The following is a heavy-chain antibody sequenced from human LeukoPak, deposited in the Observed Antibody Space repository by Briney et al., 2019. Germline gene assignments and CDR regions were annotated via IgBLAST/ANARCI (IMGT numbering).Heavy chain of an antibody. J-gene: IGHJ4*02. D-gene: IGHD5-24*01. CDR1: GFTFSSYA. Sequence: AGGSLRLSCAASGFTFSSYAMHWVRQAPGKGLEWVAVISYDGSNKYYADSVKGRFTISGDNSKNTLYLQMNSLRAEDTAVYYCARARGGWLQLPDYWGQGTLVTVSS. CDR2: ISYDGSNK. CDR3: ARARGGWLQLPDY. V-gene: IGHV3-30-3*01.